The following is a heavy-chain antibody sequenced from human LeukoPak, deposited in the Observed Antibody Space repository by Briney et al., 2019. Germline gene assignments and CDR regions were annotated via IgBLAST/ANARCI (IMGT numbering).Heavy chain of an antibody. V-gene: IGHV3-21*01. J-gene: IGHJ6*04. Sequence: GGSLRLSCEASGFIFSSYSMNWVRQAPGKGLEWISSISSRENSIYYADSVKGRFTISRDNAKNSLYLQVNSLRVEDTAVYYCVRDQYCRGPSCFPRESYYYGMDVWGTGTTVTVSS. CDR1: GFIFSSYS. CDR3: VRDQYCRGPSCFPRESYYYGMDV. CDR2: ISSRENSI. D-gene: IGHD2-15*01.